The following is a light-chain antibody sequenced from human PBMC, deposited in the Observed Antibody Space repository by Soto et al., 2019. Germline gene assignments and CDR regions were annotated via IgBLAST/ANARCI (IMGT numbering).Light chain of an antibody. CDR2: DAS. J-gene: IGKJ1*01. CDR1: QSISTR. V-gene: IGKV1-5*01. Sequence: IQMTQSPSTVSASVGDTVTITSRASQSISTRLAWYQQKAGTAPKVLIYDASRLESGVPSRISGSGSGTEFTLTISRLQPDDFASYYCQQYDSYSWTFGQGTKVDIK. CDR3: QQYDSYSWT.